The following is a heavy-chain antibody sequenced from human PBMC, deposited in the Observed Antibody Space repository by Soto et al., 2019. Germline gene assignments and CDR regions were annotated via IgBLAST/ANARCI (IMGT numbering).Heavy chain of an antibody. CDR3: ARGGQGWFPYYYYMDV. Sequence: ASVKVSCKASGYTFTSYDINWVRQATGQGLEWMGWMNPNSGNTGYAQKFQGRVTMTRNTSISTAYMELSSLRSEDTAVYYCARGGQGWFPYYYYMDVWGKGTTVTVSS. CDR2: MNPNSGNT. CDR1: GYTFTSYD. J-gene: IGHJ6*03. V-gene: IGHV1-8*01. D-gene: IGHD3-10*01.